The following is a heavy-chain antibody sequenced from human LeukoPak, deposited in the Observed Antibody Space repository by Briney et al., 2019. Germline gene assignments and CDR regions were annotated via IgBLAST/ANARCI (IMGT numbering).Heavy chain of an antibody. CDR2: IGIDSGNT. CDR1: GLTFSDYS. D-gene: IGHD5-24*01. Sequence: GGSLRLSCAASGLTFSDYSMNWVRQAPGKGLEWISYIGIDSGNTNYADSVKGRFTISADKAKNSLYLQMNSLRVEDSAVYYCARDYKYAFDNWGQGTLVTVSS. J-gene: IGHJ4*02. V-gene: IGHV3-48*01. CDR3: ARDYKYAFDN.